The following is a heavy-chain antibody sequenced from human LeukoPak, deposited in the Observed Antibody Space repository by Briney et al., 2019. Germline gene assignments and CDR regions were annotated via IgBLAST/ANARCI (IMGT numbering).Heavy chain of an antibody. CDR1: GYTFTSYY. Sequence: ASVKVSCEASGYTFTSYYMHWVRQAPGQGLEWMGIINPSGGSTSYAQKFQGRVTMTRDTSTSTVYMELSSLRSEDTAVYYCARVGGGGWFDPWGQGTLVTVSS. CDR2: INPSGGST. V-gene: IGHV1-46*01. J-gene: IGHJ5*02. D-gene: IGHD2-15*01. CDR3: ARVGGGGWFDP.